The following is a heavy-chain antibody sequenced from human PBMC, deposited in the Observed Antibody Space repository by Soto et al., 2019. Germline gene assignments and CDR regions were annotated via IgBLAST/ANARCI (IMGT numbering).Heavy chain of an antibody. CDR1: GGSFSGYY. CDR2: INHSGST. Sequence: QVQLQQWGAGLLKPSETLSLTCAVYGGSFSGYYWSWIRQPPVKGLEWIGEINHSGSTNYNPSLKSRVTISVDTSKNQFSLKLSSVTAADTAVYYCAGQYSSSWYGFDYWGQGTLVTVSS. CDR3: AGQYSSSWYGFDY. V-gene: IGHV4-34*01. D-gene: IGHD6-13*01. J-gene: IGHJ4*02.